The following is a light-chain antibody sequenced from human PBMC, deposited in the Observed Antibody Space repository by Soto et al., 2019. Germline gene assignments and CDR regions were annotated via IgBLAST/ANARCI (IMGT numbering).Light chain of an antibody. CDR1: QSVSSY. CDR2: DAS. Sequence: EIVLTQSPATLSVSPGERATLSCRASQSVSSYLAWYQQKPGQAPRLLIYDASNRATGIPARFSGSGSGTDFTLTISSLEPEDFAVYYCQQRSNWPPRVTFGPGTKVDIK. J-gene: IGKJ3*01. CDR3: QQRSNWPPRVT. V-gene: IGKV3-11*01.